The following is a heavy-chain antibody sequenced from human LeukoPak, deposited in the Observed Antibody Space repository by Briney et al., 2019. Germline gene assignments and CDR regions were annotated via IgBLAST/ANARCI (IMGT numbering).Heavy chain of an antibody. J-gene: IGHJ3*02. Sequence: GGSLRLSCAASGFTFRTSWMHWVRQAPGKGLEWVAVIWYDGSNKYYADSVKGRFTISRDNSKNTLYLQMNSLRAEDTAVYYCARDVGATPSDAFDIWGQGTMVTVSS. CDR1: GFTFRTSW. CDR2: IWYDGSNK. D-gene: IGHD1-26*01. CDR3: ARDVGATPSDAFDI. V-gene: IGHV3-33*08.